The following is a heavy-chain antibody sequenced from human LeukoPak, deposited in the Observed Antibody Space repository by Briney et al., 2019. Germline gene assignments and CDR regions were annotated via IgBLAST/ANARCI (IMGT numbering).Heavy chain of an antibody. J-gene: IGHJ4*02. CDR1: GFTFGDYA. V-gene: IGHV3-49*04. Sequence: HPGRSLRLSCSTSGFTFGDYAMCWVRQAPGKGRVWVGFIQAKAYGGVTKYAAAVNGRFSISRDDSKSIANLQMNDLKTEDTAVYYCTRAPHPRCSSSGCYLDYWGQGILVTVSS. D-gene: IGHD2-2*01. CDR2: IQAKAYGGVT. CDR3: TRAPHPRCSSSGCYLDY.